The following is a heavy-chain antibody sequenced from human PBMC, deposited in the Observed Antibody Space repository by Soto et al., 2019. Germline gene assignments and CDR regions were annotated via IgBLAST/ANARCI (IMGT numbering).Heavy chain of an antibody. CDR2: IYPGGST. CDR1: GGSISSYY. D-gene: IGHD2-15*01. CDR3: ARANVGPSGGGSWIMPFDF. V-gene: IGHV4-4*07. J-gene: IGHJ4*02. Sequence: QVKLQESGPGLVKPSETLSLTCTVSGGSISSYYWSWIRQSAGQGLDWIGRIYPGGSTNYNPSLKSRVTIAEDTAKNQFSLRLTSVTAADTAVYYCARANVGPSGGGSWIMPFDFWGQGTLVTVSS.